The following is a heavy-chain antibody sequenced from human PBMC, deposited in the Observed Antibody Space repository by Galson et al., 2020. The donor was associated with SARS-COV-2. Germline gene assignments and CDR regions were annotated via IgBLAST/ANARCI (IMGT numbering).Heavy chain of an antibody. Sequence: ASETLSLTCSVSGGSTSPYSWSWIRQPPGKGLEWIGYIYYTGTTNYNPSLKSRVTMSVDTSKNQFSLKLSSVTAADTAVYYCARSLAHWDFDYWGRGTLVTVSS. D-gene: IGHD7-27*01. V-gene: IGHV4-59*01. J-gene: IGHJ4*02. CDR2: IYYTGTT. CDR1: GGSTSPYS. CDR3: ARSLAHWDFDY.